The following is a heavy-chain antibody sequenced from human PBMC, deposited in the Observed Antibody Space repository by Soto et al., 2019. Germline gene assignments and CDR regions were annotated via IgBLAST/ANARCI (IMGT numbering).Heavy chain of an antibody. J-gene: IGHJ4*02. CDR3: VIRRAGSGYYFVH. Sequence: QVQLVESGGGVVQPGGSLRLSCVASGFTFSTYAIHWVRQAPGKGLEWVALVSVDGSLEYYADSVKGRSTGSRDNSKSTLYFQMNSLRPEDTAFYYGVIRRAGSGYYFVHWGQGTLVTVSS. V-gene: IGHV3-30-3*01. D-gene: IGHD3-22*01. CDR1: GFTFSTYA. CDR2: VSVDGSLE.